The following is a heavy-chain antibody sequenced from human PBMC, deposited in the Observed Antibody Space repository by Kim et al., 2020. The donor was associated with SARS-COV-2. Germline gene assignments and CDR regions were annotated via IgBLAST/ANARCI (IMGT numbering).Heavy chain of an antibody. D-gene: IGHD2-21*01. CDR3: ARHSGGLPRGDY. V-gene: IGHV5-10-1*01. Sequence: PSFQGHVTISADKSISTAYLQWSSLKASDTAMYYCARHSGGLPRGDYWGQGTLVTVSS. J-gene: IGHJ4*02.